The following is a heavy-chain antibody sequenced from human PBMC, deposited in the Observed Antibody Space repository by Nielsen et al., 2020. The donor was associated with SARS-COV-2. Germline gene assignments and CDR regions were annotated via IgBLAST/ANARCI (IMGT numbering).Heavy chain of an antibody. Sequence: VRQMPGKGLEWMGRIDPSDSYTNYSPSFQGHVTISADKSISTAYLQWSSLKASDTAMYYCARALHYPTSRSTYWGQGTLVTVSS. CDR2: IDPSDSYT. J-gene: IGHJ4*02. CDR3: ARALHYPTSRSTY. V-gene: IGHV5-10-1*01. D-gene: IGHD3-10*01.